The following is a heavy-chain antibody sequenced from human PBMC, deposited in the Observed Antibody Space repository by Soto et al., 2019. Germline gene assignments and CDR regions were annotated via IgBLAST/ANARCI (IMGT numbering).Heavy chain of an antibody. V-gene: IGHV1-69*12. CDR3: ARDTTGLDY. Sequence: QVHLVQSGAEVKKPGSAVKVSCKASGGAFTAYSFHWVRQAPGQGLEWMGGIIPMSGTTNYALKFQGRVTMTADVPTNTAYIEVSSLRSEDTAVYYCARDTTGLDYWGPGTLVTVSS. J-gene: IGHJ4*02. CDR1: GGAFTAYS. D-gene: IGHD7-27*01. CDR2: IIPMSGTT.